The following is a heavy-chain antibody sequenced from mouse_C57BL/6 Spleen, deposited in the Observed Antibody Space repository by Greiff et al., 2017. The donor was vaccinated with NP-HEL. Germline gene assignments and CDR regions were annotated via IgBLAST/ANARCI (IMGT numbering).Heavy chain of an antibody. J-gene: IGHJ2*01. CDR3: ARGLGFYYFDY. CDR2: IDPSDSET. Sequence: VQLQQPGAELVRPGSSVKLSCKASGYTFTSYWMHWVKQRPIQGLEWIGNIDPSDSETHYNQKFKDKATLTVDKSSSTAYMQLSSLTSEDSAVYYCARGLGFYYFDYWGQGTTLTVSS. D-gene: IGHD3-3*01. V-gene: IGHV1-52*01. CDR1: GYTFTSYW.